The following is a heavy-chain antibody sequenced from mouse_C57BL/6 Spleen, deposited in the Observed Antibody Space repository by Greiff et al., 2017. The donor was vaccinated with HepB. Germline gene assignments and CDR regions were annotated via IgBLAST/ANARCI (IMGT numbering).Heavy chain of an antibody. Sequence: QVQLQQSGAELVKPGASVKISCKASGYAFSSYWMNWVKQRPGKGLEWIGQIYPGDGDTNYNGKFKGKATLTADKSSSTAYMQLSSLTSEDSAVYFCARNPFTTVVATDWFAYWGQGTLVTVSA. CDR3: ARNPFTTVVATDWFAY. V-gene: IGHV1-80*01. D-gene: IGHD1-1*01. CDR1: GYAFSSYW. CDR2: IYPGDGDT. J-gene: IGHJ3*01.